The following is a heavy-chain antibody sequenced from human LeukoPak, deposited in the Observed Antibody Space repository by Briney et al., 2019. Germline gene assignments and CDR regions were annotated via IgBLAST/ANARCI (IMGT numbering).Heavy chain of an antibody. CDR1: GFTFSSYG. Sequence: QPGRSLRLSCAASGFTFSSYGMHWVRQAPGKGLEWVAVIWYDGSNKYYADSVKGRFTISRDNSKNTLYLQMNSLRAEDTAVYYCARDINSHGDFWSGYYTDYYYYGMDVWGQGTTVTVSS. CDR2: IWYDGSNK. CDR3: ARDINSHGDFWSGYYTDYYYYGMDV. D-gene: IGHD3-3*01. V-gene: IGHV3-33*01. J-gene: IGHJ6*02.